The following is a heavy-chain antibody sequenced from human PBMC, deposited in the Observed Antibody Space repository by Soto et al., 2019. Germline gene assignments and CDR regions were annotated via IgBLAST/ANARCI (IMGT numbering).Heavy chain of an antibody. Sequence: QVHLVQSGAEVKKPGASVKVSCKGSGYAFTTYGITWVRQAPGQGLEWMGWISAHNGNTNYAQKLQGRVTVTRDTSTSTAYMELRGLRSADTAVYYCARGRYGDYWGQGDLVTVSS. CDR2: ISAHNGNT. CDR1: GYAFTTYG. V-gene: IGHV1-18*01. J-gene: IGHJ4*02. CDR3: ARGRYGDY. D-gene: IGHD1-1*01.